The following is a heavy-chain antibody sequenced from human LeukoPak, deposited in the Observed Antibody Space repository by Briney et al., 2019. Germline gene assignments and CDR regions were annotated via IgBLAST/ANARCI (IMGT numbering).Heavy chain of an antibody. J-gene: IGHJ4*02. CDR1: GFTFSSYA. D-gene: IGHD3-10*01. CDR3: AKGSGYYGSGSYSLDY. V-gene: IGHV3-23*01. CDR2: ISGSGGST. Sequence: GGSLRLSCAASGFTFSSYAMSWVRQAPGKGLEWVSAISGSGGSTYYADSVKGRFTISRDNSKNTLYLQMNSLRAEDTAVYYCAKGSGYYGSGSYSLDYWGQGTLVTVPS.